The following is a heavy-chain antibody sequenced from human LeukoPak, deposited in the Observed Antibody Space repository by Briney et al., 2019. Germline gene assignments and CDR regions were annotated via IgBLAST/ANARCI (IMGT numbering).Heavy chain of an antibody. D-gene: IGHD3-3*01. CDR1: GGSISSGDYY. CDR2: IYYSGST. J-gene: IGHJ4*02. V-gene: IGHV4-30-4*08. CDR3: ARAPLLRFFYYFDY. Sequence: SETLSLTCTVSGGSISSGDYYWSRIRQPPGKGLEWIGYIYYSGSTYYNPSLKSRVTISVDTSKNQFSLKLSSVTAADTAVYYCARAPLLRFFYYFDYWGQGTLVTVSS.